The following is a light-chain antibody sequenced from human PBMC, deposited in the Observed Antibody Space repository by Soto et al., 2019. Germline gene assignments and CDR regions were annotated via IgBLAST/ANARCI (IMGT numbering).Light chain of an antibody. CDR1: QSVSSH. CDR3: QHYHGWPIT. J-gene: IGKJ5*01. CDR2: DAS. V-gene: IGKV3-15*01. Sequence: EIVMTQSPATLSVSPGEGATVSCRASQSVSSHLSWYHHKPCQAPRLLFYDASTRATGIPDRFSGSGSGTEFPLTISSLQSEDFAVYYCQHYHGWPITFGQGTRLEIK.